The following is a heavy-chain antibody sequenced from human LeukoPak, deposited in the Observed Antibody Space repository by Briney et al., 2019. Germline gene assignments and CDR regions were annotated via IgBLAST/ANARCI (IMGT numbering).Heavy chain of an antibody. J-gene: IGHJ5*02. V-gene: IGHV4-59*01. D-gene: IGHD6-19*01. CDR3: ARARGSGWLSGWFDP. CDR1: GGSISSYY. CDR2: IYYSGST. Sequence: SETLSLTCTVSGGSISSYYWSWLRQPPGKGLEWIGYIYYSGSTNYNPSLKSRVTISVDTSKNQFSLKLSSVTAADTAVYYCARARGSGWLSGWFDPWGQGTLVTVSS.